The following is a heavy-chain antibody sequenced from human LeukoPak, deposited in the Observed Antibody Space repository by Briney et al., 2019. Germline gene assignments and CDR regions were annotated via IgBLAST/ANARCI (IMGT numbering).Heavy chain of an antibody. CDR2: LNTGETT. V-gene: IGHV3-23*01. CDR1: GFTFSSRA. D-gene: IGHD3-16*01. Sequence: GGSLRLSCAASGFTFSSRAMTWVRQAPGKGLEWVACLNTGETTFYAESVKGRFTISTDRSQSTLVLQMNNLRDDDTAVYYCTRGSLDIWGHGTMVTVS. J-gene: IGHJ3*02. CDR3: TRGSLDI.